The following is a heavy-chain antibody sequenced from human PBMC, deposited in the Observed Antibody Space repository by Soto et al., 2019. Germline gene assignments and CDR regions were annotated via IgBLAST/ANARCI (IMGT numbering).Heavy chain of an antibody. CDR2: IHNNGST. CDR1: GGSITSYY. D-gene: IGHD3-10*01. J-gene: IGHJ4*01. V-gene: IGHV4-59*01. CDR3: ARRWSGTDY. Sequence: QVQLQESGPGLVKPSETLSLTCTVSGGSITSYYWSWIRQPPGKGLEWIGYIHNNGSTSYNPSLQSRVTISADVSKNQFSLDLRSVTAADPAVYYCARRWSGTDYWGHGTLVTVSS.